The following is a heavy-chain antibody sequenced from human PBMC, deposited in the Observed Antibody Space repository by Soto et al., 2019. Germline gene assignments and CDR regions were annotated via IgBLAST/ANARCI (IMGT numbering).Heavy chain of an antibody. J-gene: IGHJ4*02. D-gene: IGHD4-17*01. V-gene: IGHV4-31*03. CDR3: ASGWVTTYSH. CDR2: IYYSGST. CDR1: GCSISSGGYY. Sequence: TLSLTCTVSGCSISSGGYYWSWIRQHPGKGLEWIGYIYYSGSTYYNPSLKSRVTISVDTSKNQFSLKLSSVTAADTAVSYCASGWVTTYSHWRQGTLVTVSS.